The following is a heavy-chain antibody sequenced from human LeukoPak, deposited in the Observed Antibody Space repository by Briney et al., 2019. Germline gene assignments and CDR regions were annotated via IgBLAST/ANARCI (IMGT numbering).Heavy chain of an antibody. Sequence: PGGSLRLSCAASGFTFSSYGMHWVRQAPGKGLGWVSAISGSGGSTYYADSVKGRFTISRDNSKNTLYLQMNSLRAEDTAVYYCAKSLTSVVTPIDYWGQGTLVTVSS. D-gene: IGHD4-23*01. V-gene: IGHV3-23*01. CDR2: ISGSGGST. CDR1: GFTFSSYG. J-gene: IGHJ4*02. CDR3: AKSLTSVVTPIDY.